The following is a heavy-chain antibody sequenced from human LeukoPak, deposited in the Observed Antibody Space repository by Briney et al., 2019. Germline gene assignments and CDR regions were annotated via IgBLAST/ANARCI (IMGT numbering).Heavy chain of an antibody. CDR2: IYYSGST. CDR3: AGGEGSGYYYSEYYFDY. CDR1: GGSISSSSYY. V-gene: IGHV4-39*07. J-gene: IGHJ4*02. D-gene: IGHD3-22*01. Sequence: PSETLSLTCTVSGGSISSSSYYWGWIRQPPGKGLEWIGSIYYSGSTYYNPSLKSRVTISVDTSKNQFSLKLSSVTAADTAVYYCAGGEGSGYYYSEYYFDYWGQGTLVTVSS.